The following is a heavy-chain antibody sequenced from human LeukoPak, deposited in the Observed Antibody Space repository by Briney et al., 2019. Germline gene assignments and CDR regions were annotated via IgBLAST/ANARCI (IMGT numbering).Heavy chain of an antibody. D-gene: IGHD5-24*01. J-gene: IGHJ6*03. CDR3: ASGDGGYNSPPIPIYYYYYMDV. CDR2: IYHSGST. CDR1: GYSISSGYY. Sequence: SETLSLTCTVSGYSISSGYYWGWIRQPPGKGLEWIGSIYHSGSTYYNPSLKSRVTISVDTSKNQFSLKLSSVTAADTAVYYCASGDGGYNSPPIPIYYYYYMDVWGKGTTVTVSS. V-gene: IGHV4-38-2*02.